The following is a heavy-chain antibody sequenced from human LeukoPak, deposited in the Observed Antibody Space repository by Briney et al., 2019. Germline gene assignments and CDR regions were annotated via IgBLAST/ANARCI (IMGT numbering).Heavy chain of an antibody. D-gene: IGHD6-19*01. V-gene: IGHV3-30-3*01. J-gene: IGHJ4*02. CDR2: ISYAGSNR. Sequence: RRSLRLSCAGSGFSFSSYAMHWVRQAPGKRLQWGTYISYAGSNRYYADSVNGRFTISRDNSKSALYLQMNSLNSEDTAVYYCARDFRIAVALEYWGQGTLVTVSS. CDR3: ARDFRIAVALEY. CDR1: GFSFSSYA.